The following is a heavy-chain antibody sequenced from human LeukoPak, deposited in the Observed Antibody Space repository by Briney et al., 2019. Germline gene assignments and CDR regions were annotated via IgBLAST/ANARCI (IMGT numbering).Heavy chain of an antibody. J-gene: IGHJ5*02. CDR2: IIPIFGTA. D-gene: IGHD6-13*01. V-gene: IGHV1-69*01. Sequence: GSSVKASCKASGGTFSSYAISWVRQAPGQGLEWMGGIIPIFGTANYAQKFQGRVTITADESTSTAYMELSSLRSEDTAVYYCARDLGYSSSWYPGNWFDPWGQGTLVTVSS. CDR3: ARDLGYSSSWYPGNWFDP. CDR1: GGTFSSYA.